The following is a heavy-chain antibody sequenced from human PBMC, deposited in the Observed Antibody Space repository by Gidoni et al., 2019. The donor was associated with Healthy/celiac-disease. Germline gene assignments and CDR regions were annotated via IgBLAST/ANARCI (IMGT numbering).Heavy chain of an antibody. CDR2: IWYDGSNK. V-gene: IGHV3-33*01. CDR3: ARDDYGDGGAFDI. Sequence: QVQLVESGGDVVQPGRSLRLSCAASGVTFSSYGMHWVRQAPGKGLEWVAVIWYDGSNKYYADSVKGRFTISRDNSKNTLYLQMNSLRAEDTAVYYCARDDYGDGGAFDIWGQGTMVTVSS. CDR1: GVTFSSYG. D-gene: IGHD4-17*01. J-gene: IGHJ3*02.